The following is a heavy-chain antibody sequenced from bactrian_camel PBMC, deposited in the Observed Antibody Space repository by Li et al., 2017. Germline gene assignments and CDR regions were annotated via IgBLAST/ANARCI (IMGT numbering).Heavy chain of an antibody. Sequence: QLVESGGGLVQPGGSLRLSCAASGFTFSTYYMSWVRQAPGKGLEWVSAINSGGGSTYYADSVKGRFTISRDNAKNTLYLQLNSLKTEDTAMYYCAKSLNLWVDTGTYSYWGQGTQVTVS. J-gene: IGHJ4*01. V-gene: IGHV3S28*01. CDR3: AKSLNLWVDTGTYSY. CDR1: GFTFSTYY. D-gene: IGHD3*01. CDR2: INSGGGST.